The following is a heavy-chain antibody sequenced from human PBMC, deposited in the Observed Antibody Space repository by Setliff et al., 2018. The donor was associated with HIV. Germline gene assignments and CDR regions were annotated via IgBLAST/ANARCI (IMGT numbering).Heavy chain of an antibody. CDR1: GFNFDDYG. J-gene: IGHJ4*02. CDR3: ARDWPSSTAAGDC. D-gene: IGHD6-6*01. Sequence: QSGGSLRLSCVTSGFNFDDYGMSWVRQAPGKGLEWVAKIKNDGSEKYYVDSVEGRFTISRDNAKNSLYLEMNSLTVEDTALYYCARDWPSSTAAGDCWGQGTLVTVSS. CDR2: IKNDGSEK. V-gene: IGHV3-7*01.